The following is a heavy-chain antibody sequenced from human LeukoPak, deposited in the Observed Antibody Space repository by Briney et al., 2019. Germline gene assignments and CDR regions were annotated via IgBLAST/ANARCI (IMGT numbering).Heavy chain of an antibody. CDR3: ARVRYRLAETYIDN. V-gene: IGHV1-2*02. D-gene: IGHD3-16*01. CDR2: INPNSGDT. CDR1: GYTFTGYY. Sequence: ASVKVSCKASGYTFTGYYMHWVRQAPGQGLEWMGWINPNSGDTNYAQKFQGRVTMTRDTSISTAYMELSRLRSDDTAVYYCARVRYRLAETYIDNWGQGTLVTVSS. J-gene: IGHJ4*02.